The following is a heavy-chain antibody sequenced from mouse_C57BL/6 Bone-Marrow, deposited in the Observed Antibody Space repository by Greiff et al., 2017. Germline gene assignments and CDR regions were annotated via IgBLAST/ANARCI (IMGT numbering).Heavy chain of an antibody. V-gene: IGHV1-15*01. CDR2: IDPETGGT. CDR3: TRAMYYFDF. CDR1: GYTFTDYE. Sequence: VQGVESGAELVRPGASVTLSCKASGYTFTDYEMHWVKQTPVHGLEWIGAIDPETGGTAYNQKFKGKAILTADKSSSTAYMELRSLTSEVSAVYYCTRAMYYFDFGGQGTTLTVSA. J-gene: IGHJ2*01.